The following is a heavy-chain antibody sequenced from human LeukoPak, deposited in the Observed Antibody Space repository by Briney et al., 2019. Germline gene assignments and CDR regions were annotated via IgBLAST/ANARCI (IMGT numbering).Heavy chain of an antibody. V-gene: IGHV3-74*01. Sequence: AGGSLRLSCAASGFTFSSYWMHWVRRAPGKGLVWVSRINSDGSSTSYADSVKGRFTISRDNAKNTLYLQMNSLRAEDTAVYYCARPDYYDSRGYYDYWGQGTLVTVSS. CDR3: ARPDYYDSRGYYDY. CDR1: GFTFSSYW. D-gene: IGHD3-22*01. CDR2: INSDGSST. J-gene: IGHJ4*02.